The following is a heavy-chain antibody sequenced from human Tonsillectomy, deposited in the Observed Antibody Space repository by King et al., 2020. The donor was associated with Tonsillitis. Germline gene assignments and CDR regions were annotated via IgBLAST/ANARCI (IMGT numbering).Heavy chain of an antibody. CDR3: ASGDAFDI. V-gene: IGHV3-21*06. Sequence: VQLVESGGGLVKPGGSLRLSCAASGFTFNNYNINWVRQAPGKGLEWVASISSGSSDVYYADSVKARFTFSRDNAKNSLFLQMNSLRAEDTAVYYWASGDAFDIWGQGTMVTVSS. J-gene: IGHJ3*02. CDR2: ISSGSSDV. CDR1: GFTFNNYN.